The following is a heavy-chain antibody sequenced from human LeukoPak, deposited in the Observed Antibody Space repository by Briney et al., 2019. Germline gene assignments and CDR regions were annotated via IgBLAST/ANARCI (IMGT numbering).Heavy chain of an antibody. CDR2: IYYSGST. CDR1: GGSISSSSYY. Sequence: SETLSLTCTVSGGSISSSSYYWGWIRQPPGKGLEWIGSIYYSGSTYYNPSLKSRVTISVDTSKNQFSLKLSSVTAADTAVYYCAREGSYYPQYYFDYWGQGTLVTVSS. CDR3: AREGSYYPQYYFDY. D-gene: IGHD3-10*01. V-gene: IGHV4-39*07. J-gene: IGHJ4*02.